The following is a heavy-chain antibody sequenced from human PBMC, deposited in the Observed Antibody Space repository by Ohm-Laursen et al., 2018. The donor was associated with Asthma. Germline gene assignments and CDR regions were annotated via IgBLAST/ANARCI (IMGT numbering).Heavy chain of an antibody. CDR2: ISWNSGSI. CDR3: AVRTTSAGFDV. D-gene: IGHD1-1*01. Sequence: SLRLSCAASGFTFRSYAMHWVRQAPGKGLEWVSGISWNSGSIGYADSVKGRFTISRDNAKNSLYLQMNSLRAEDTALYYCAVRTTSAGFDVWGQGTTVTVSS. CDR1: GFTFRSYA. J-gene: IGHJ6*02. V-gene: IGHV3-9*01.